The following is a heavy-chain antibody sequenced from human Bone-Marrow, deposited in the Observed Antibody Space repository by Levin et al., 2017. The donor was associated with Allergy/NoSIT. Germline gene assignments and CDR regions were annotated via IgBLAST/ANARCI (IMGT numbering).Heavy chain of an antibody. CDR1: GGSISTYY. Sequence: SQTLSLTCTVSGGSISTYYWSWIRQPPGKGLEWIGYVYYSGSTNYNPSLKSRVTMSVDTSKNHFSLKLSSVTAADTALYYGARHAGPIHLWLMDYWGQGTLVTVSS. J-gene: IGHJ4*02. V-gene: IGHV4-59*08. CDR3: ARHAGPIHLWLMDY. CDR2: VYYSGST. D-gene: IGHD5-18*01.